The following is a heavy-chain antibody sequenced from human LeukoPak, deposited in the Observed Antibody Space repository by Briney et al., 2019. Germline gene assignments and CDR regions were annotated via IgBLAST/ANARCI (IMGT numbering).Heavy chain of an antibody. V-gene: IGHV3-30-3*01. CDR3: AICSSTHH. D-gene: IGHD2-2*01. Sequence: GGSLRLSCAASGFTFSSYAMHWVRQAPGKGLEWVAVISYDGSNKYYADSVKGRFTISRDNSENTLYLQMNSLRAEDTAAYYCAICSSTHHWGQGTLVTVSS. CDR1: GFTFSSYA. CDR2: ISYDGSNK. J-gene: IGHJ5*02.